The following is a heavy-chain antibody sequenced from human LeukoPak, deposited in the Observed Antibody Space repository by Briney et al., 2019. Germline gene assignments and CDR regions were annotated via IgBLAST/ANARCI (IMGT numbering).Heavy chain of an antibody. V-gene: IGHV5-51*01. CDR1: GYIFTNFW. CDR2: IYPGDSDT. J-gene: IGHJ4*02. D-gene: IGHD4-23*01. Sequence: GESLKISCKGSGYIFTNFWIGWVRQKPGKGLEWMGIIYPGDSDTRYSPSFQGQVTISADKSISTAYLQWSSLKASDTAMYYCARLSFGGNSDLDYWGQGTLVTVSS. CDR3: ARLSFGGNSDLDY.